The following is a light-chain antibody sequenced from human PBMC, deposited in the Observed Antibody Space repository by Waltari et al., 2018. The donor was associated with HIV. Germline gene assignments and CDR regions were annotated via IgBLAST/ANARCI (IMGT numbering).Light chain of an antibody. Sequence: DVVMTQSPDSLAVSLGERATLNCKSNQSLFYTSDNKNFLAWYQQKAGQRPRLLIYWSSTRASGVPDRFSGSGSETDFTLTISRLEPEDFAVYYCQQYGSSHTFGQGTKLEIK. CDR1: QSLFYTSDNKNF. CDR2: WSS. V-gene: IGKV4-1*01. CDR3: QQYGSSHT. J-gene: IGKJ2*01.